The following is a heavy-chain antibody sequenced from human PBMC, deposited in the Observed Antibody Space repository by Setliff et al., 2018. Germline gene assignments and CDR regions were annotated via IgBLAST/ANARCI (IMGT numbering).Heavy chain of an antibody. CDR3: ARLTTLTTWFELGAFDI. Sequence: LSLTCTVSGGSISTGNYYWSWIRQHPGKGLERIGYSHYSGSTYYNPSLKSRVIISVDTSKNQFSLKLSSVTAADTAVFYCARLTTLTTWFELGAFDIWGQGTMVTVSS. CDR2: SHYSGST. CDR1: GGSISTGNYY. D-gene: IGHD4-17*01. J-gene: IGHJ3*02. V-gene: IGHV4-31*03.